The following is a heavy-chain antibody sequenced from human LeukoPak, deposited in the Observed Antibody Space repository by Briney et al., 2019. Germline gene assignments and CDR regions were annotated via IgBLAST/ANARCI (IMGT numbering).Heavy chain of an antibody. J-gene: IGHJ4*02. Sequence: GGSVRLSCAASGFTFSSYGMHWVRQAPGKGLEWVANIKQDGSEKYYVDSVKGRFTISRDNAKNSLYLQMNSLRAEDTAVYYCARDYEGYYGYFDYWGQGTLVTVSS. CDR3: ARDYEGYYGYFDY. V-gene: IGHV3-7*01. CDR1: GFTFSSYG. CDR2: IKQDGSEK. D-gene: IGHD3-10*01.